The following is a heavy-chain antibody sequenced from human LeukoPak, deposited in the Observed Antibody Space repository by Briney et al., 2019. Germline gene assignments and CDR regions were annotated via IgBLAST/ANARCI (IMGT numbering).Heavy chain of an antibody. CDR2: IYHSGST. CDR1: GYSISSGYY. Sequence: PSETLSLTCTVSGYSISSGYYWGWIRQPPGKGLEWIGSIYHSGSTYYNPSLKSRVTISVDTSKNQFSLKLSSVTAADTAVYYCARLIAVAVADYWGQGTLVTVSS. CDR3: ARLIAVAVADY. D-gene: IGHD6-19*01. V-gene: IGHV4-38-2*02. J-gene: IGHJ4*02.